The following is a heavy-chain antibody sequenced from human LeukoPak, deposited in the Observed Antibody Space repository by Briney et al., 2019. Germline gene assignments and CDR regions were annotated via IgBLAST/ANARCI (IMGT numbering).Heavy chain of an antibody. V-gene: IGHV3-30*18. D-gene: IGHD6-19*01. CDR3: AKDRGGAVAGTFHHFDY. CDR2: ISYDGSNK. Sequence: GGSLRLSCAASGFTFSSYGMHWVRQAPGKGLEWVAVISYDGSNKYYADSVKGRFTISRDNSKNTLYLQMNSLRAEDTAVYYCAKDRGGAVAGTFHHFDYWGQGTLVTVSS. J-gene: IGHJ4*02. CDR1: GFTFSSYG.